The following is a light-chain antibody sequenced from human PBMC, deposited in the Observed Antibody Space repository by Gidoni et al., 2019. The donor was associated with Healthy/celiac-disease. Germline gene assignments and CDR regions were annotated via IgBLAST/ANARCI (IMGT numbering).Light chain of an antibody. CDR3: QQSYSTPPT. CDR1: QSITTY. V-gene: IGKV1-39*01. CDR2: AAS. J-gene: IGKJ2*01. Sequence: DIHMTQSPSSLFASVGDRVTITCRASQSITTYLHWYQQKPGKAPRLLIYAASSLQSGVPSSFSGSGSGTDFTLTISSLQPEDFATYYCQQSYSTPPTFGQGTKLEIK.